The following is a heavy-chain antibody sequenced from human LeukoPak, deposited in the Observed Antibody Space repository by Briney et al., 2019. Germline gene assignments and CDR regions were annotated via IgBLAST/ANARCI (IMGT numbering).Heavy chain of an antibody. CDR2: IYNTGST. J-gene: IGHJ4*02. D-gene: IGHD2-15*01. Sequence: SETLSLTCTVSGGSISSGSYYWSWIRQPAGKGLEWIGRIYNTGSTNYNPSLKSRVTISVDTSKNQFSLKLSSVTAADTAVYYCAREAPPTVAATSYFFDYWGQGTLVTVSS. CDR3: AREAPPTVAATSYFFDY. V-gene: IGHV4-61*02. CDR1: GGSISSGSYY.